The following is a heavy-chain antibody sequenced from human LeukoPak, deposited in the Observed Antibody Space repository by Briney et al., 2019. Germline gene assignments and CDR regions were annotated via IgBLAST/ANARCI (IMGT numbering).Heavy chain of an antibody. CDR3: ARVQRGAYRIAVAGTGLVGFDY. Sequence: KASETLSLTCTVSGGSISSYYWSWIRQPPGKGLEWIGYIYYSGSTNYNPSLKSRVTISVDTSKNQFSLKLSSVTAADTAVYYCARVQRGAYRIAVAGTGLVGFDYWGQGTLVTVSS. CDR2: IYYSGST. J-gene: IGHJ4*02. D-gene: IGHD6-19*01. CDR1: GGSISSYY. V-gene: IGHV4-59*01.